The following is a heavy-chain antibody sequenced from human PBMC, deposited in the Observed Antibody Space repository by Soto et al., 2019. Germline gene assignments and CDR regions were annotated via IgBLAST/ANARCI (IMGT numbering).Heavy chain of an antibody. CDR1: GFIFSGYW. Sequence: EVQLVESGGGLIQPGGSLRLSCAASGFIFSGYWMHWVRQAPGKGLVWFSRINSDGSATTYADSVKGRFTISRDNAKNTMYLQMNSLRAEDTAVYFCARLLGGSGSFIDYWGQGTLVTVSS. V-gene: IGHV3-74*03. CDR2: INSDGSAT. J-gene: IGHJ4*02. D-gene: IGHD3-10*01. CDR3: ARLLGGSGSFIDY.